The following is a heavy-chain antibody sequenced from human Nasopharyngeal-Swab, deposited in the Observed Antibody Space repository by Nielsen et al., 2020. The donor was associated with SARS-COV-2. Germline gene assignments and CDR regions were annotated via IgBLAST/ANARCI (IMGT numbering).Heavy chain of an antibody. Sequence: ASVKVSCKASGYSFTSYYMHWVRQAPGQGLEWMGIINPSGGSTSYAQKFQGRVTMTRDTSTSTVYMELSSLRSEDTAVYYCARDSQNLRCWDYWGQGTLVTVSS. CDR2: INPSGGST. J-gene: IGHJ4*02. CDR3: ARDSQNLRCWDY. D-gene: IGHD4-17*01. V-gene: IGHV1-46*01. CDR1: GYSFTSYY.